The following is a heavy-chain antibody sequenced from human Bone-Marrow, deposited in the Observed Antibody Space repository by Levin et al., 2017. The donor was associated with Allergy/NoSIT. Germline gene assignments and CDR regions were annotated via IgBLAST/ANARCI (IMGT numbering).Heavy chain of an antibody. V-gene: IGHV3-23*01. Sequence: GESLKISCAASGFTFSSYGMSWVRQAPGKGLEWVSGISDSGDRTYYGDSVKGRFTISRDNSKNRLYLQVSGLRAEDTAVYYCAKDQDPGWLPYFDSWGQGTLVTVSS. CDR3: AKDQDPGWLPYFDS. J-gene: IGHJ4*02. D-gene: IGHD2-15*01. CDR1: GFTFSSYG. CDR2: ISDSGDRT.